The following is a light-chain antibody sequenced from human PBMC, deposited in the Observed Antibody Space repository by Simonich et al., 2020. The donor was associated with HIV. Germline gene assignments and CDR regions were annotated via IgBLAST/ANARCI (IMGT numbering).Light chain of an antibody. CDR1: QSVSSY. Sequence: ETVLTQSPATLSLSPGERATLSCRASQSVSSYLAWYQQKPGQAPRLLIYDASNRATGIPARFSGSGSGTDFTLTISSMQSEDFAVYYCQQYNNWPSPFTFGPGTKVDLK. CDR3: QQYNNWPSPFT. CDR2: DAS. J-gene: IGKJ3*01. V-gene: IGKV3-11*01.